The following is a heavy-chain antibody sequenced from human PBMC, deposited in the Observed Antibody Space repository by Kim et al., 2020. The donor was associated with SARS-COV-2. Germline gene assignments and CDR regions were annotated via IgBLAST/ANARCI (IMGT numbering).Heavy chain of an antibody. V-gene: IGHV4-59*11. Sequence: SETLSLTCTVSGGSISSHYWSWIRQPPGKGLEWIGYIYYSGSTNYNPSLKSRVTISVDTSKNQFSLKLSSVTAADTAVYYCARDLLDDSSGYSSVGWFDPWGQGTLVTVSS. CDR3: ARDLLDDSSGYSSVGWFDP. D-gene: IGHD3-22*01. CDR2: IYYSGST. J-gene: IGHJ5*02. CDR1: GGSISSHY.